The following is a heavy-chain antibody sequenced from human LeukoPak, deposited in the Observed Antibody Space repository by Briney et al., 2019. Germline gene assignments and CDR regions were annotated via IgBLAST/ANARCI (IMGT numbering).Heavy chain of an antibody. CDR2: MNPNSGNT. CDR1: GYTFTSYD. D-gene: IGHD2-2*01. Sequence: GASVKVSCKASGYTFTSYDINWVRQATGQGLEWMGWMNPNSGNTGYAQKFQGRVTMTRNTSISTAYMELSSLRSEDTAVYYCARGRYCSSTSCYLRRGPENWNYAALEFDYWGQGTLVTVSS. CDR3: ARGRYCSSTSCYLRRGPENWNYAALEFDY. V-gene: IGHV1-8*01. J-gene: IGHJ4*02.